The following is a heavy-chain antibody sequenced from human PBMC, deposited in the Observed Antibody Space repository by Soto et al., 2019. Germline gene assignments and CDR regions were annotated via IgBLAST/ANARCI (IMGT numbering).Heavy chain of an antibody. Sequence: QVQLVQSGAEVKKPGASVKVSCKASGYTLTSYYIHWVRQAPGQGLEWMGIINPSGGSTNYAQKFQGRVTMTRDTSTSTVYMELSTLSSEDTAVYYCVRPQNNGWSGYVFDIWGQGTMVTVSS. CDR1: GYTLTSYY. CDR3: VRPQNNGWSGYVFDI. D-gene: IGHD6-19*01. J-gene: IGHJ3*02. CDR2: INPSGGST. V-gene: IGHV1-46*01.